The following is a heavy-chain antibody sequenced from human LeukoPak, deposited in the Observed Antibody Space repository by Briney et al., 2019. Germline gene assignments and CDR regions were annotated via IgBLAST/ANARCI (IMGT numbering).Heavy chain of an antibody. CDR1: GGTFSNYA. CDR3: ARAPDYYGSRSYYWIY. Sequence: GASVKVSCKASGGTFSNYAISWVRQAPGQGLEWMGRIIPTLSAANYAQKFQGRVTMTADRSTNTVYMDLSSLRSEDTAVYYCARAPDYYGSRSYYWIYWGQGTLVTVSS. J-gene: IGHJ4*02. V-gene: IGHV1-69*04. D-gene: IGHD3-10*01. CDR2: IIPTLSAA.